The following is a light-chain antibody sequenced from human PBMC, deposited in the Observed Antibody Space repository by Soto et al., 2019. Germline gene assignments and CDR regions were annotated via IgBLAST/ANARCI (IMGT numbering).Light chain of an antibody. Sequence: DIQMTQSPSTLSASVGDRVTITCRASQSISSWLAWYQQKPGKAPKLLIYGASSLETGVPSRFSGSGSGTDFTFTITSLQPEDVATYYCQQYDNLPFTFGQGTRLEI. V-gene: IGKV1-5*01. CDR1: QSISSW. CDR3: QQYDNLPFT. CDR2: GAS. J-gene: IGKJ5*01.